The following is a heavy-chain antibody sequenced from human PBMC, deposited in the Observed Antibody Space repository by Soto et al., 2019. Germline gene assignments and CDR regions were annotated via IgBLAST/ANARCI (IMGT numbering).Heavy chain of an antibody. J-gene: IGHJ4*02. V-gene: IGHV3-9*01. CDR1: GFTYDDYD. CDR2: ISWNSGRT. CDR3: AIGRGGSYGGDSFDY. Sequence: EVQLVESGGGLVQPGRSLRLSCAASGFTYDDYDMHWVRQAPGKGLEWVSAISWNSGRTAYADSVKGRFTISRDNAKNALYLQMNSLRAEDTALYHCAIGRGGSYGGDSFDYWGQGTLVAVST. D-gene: IGHD1-26*01.